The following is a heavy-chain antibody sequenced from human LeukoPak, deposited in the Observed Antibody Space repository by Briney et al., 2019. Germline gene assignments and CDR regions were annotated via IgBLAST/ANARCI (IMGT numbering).Heavy chain of an antibody. CDR2: IKQDGSEK. J-gene: IGHJ4*02. CDR1: GFTFSSYW. Sequence: GGSLRLSCAASGFTFSSYWMSWVRQAPGKGLEWVANIKQDGSEKYYVDSVKGRFTISRDNAKNSLYLQMNSPRAEDTAVYYCARVYDFWSGYPLPYFDYWGQGTLVTVSS. V-gene: IGHV3-7*01. D-gene: IGHD3-3*01. CDR3: ARVYDFWSGYPLPYFDY.